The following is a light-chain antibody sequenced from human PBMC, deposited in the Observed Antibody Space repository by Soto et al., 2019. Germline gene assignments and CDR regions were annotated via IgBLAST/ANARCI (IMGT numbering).Light chain of an antibody. CDR2: GAS. V-gene: IGKV3-15*01. J-gene: IGKJ3*01. CDR3: QQYNNWLGG. Sequence: EIVMTQSPATLSVSPGERATLSCRASQSVSSNLAWYQQKPGQAPRLLIYGASTRATGIPARFSGSGSGTDFTLTISSLQSEDFAVYYCQQYNNWLGGFGPGTKVDIK. CDR1: QSVSSN.